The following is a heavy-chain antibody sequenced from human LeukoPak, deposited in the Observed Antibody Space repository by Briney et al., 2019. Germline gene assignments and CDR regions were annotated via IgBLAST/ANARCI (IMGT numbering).Heavy chain of an antibody. V-gene: IGHV3-11*04. D-gene: IGHD5-24*01. Sequence: GGSLRLSCAASGFTFSDYYMSWIRQAPGKGLEWVSYISSSGSTIYYADSVKGRFTISRDNAKNSLYLQMNSLRAEDTAVYYCAGFSSRDGYNLPFDYWGQGTLVTVSS. CDR3: AGFSSRDGYNLPFDY. CDR1: GFTFSDYY. CDR2: ISSSGSTI. J-gene: IGHJ4*02.